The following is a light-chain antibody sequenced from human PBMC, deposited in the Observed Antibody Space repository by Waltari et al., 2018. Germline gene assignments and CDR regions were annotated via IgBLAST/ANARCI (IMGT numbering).Light chain of an antibody. CDR3: QQRSNWPLT. CDR1: QSVSSF. Sequence: EILLTQSPATLSVSPGERATLSCRASQSVSSFLAWYQQRPGQAPRLLISDASNRATGIPARFSGSGSGTDFTLTISSLEPEDFAVYYCQQRSNWPLTFGGGTKVEIK. CDR2: DAS. J-gene: IGKJ4*01. V-gene: IGKV3-11*01.